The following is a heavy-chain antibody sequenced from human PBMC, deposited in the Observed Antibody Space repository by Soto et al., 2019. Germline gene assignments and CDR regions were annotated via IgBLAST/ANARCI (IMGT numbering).Heavy chain of an antibody. CDR3: ARAPRDGYNHRPWV. V-gene: IGHV4-59*12. Sequence: PSETLSLTCTGSGGSISSYYWSWIRQPPGKGLEWIGYIYYSGSTNYNPSLKSRATISVDTSKTQFSLKLSSVTAADTAVYHCARAPRDGYNHRPWVWGPGTLVTVSS. D-gene: IGHD5-12*01. CDR1: GGSISSYY. CDR2: IYYSGST. J-gene: IGHJ1*01.